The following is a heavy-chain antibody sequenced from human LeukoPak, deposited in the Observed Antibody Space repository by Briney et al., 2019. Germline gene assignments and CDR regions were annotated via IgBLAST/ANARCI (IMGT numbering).Heavy chain of an antibody. CDR1: GGSISSYY. CDR2: IYTSGST. Sequence: PSETLSLTCTVSGGSISSYYWSWIRQPAGKGLEWIGRIYTSGSTNYNPSLKSRVTISVDTSKNQFSLKLSSVTAADTAVYYCAGVTHDYGDYSAPRGTFDYWGQGTLVTVSS. J-gene: IGHJ4*02. D-gene: IGHD4-17*01. V-gene: IGHV4-4*07. CDR3: AGVTHDYGDYSAPRGTFDY.